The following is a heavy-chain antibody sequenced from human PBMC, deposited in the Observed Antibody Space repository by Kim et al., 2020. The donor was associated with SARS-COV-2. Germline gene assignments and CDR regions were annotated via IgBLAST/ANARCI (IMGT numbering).Heavy chain of an antibody. CDR1: GGSFSGYY. CDR3: ATGGGHIVVVIAMVQRYG. Sequence: SETLSLTCAVYGGSFSGYYWSWIRQPPGKGLEWIGEINHSGSTNYNPSLKSRVTISVDTTKNQFSLKLSSVTAADTAASYCATGGGHIVVVIAMVQRYG. CDR2: INHSGST. V-gene: IGHV4-34*01. D-gene: IGHD2-21*01. J-gene: IGHJ6*01.